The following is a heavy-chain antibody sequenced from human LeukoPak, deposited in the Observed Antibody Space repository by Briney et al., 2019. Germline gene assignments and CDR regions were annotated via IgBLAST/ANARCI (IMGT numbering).Heavy chain of an antibody. CDR3: ARDYGMDV. CDR2: ISYDGSTK. J-gene: IGHJ6*02. CDR1: GFTFSSHG. V-gene: IGHV3-30*03. Sequence: PGGSLRLSCAASGFTFSSHGMQWVRQAPGKGLEWVAVISYDGSTKYYADSVKGRFTISRDNAKNSLYLQMNSLRDEDTAVYYCARDYGMDVWGQGTTVTVSS.